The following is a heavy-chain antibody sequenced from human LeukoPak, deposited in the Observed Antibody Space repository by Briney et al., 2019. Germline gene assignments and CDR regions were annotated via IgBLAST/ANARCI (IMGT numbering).Heavy chain of an antibody. CDR3: SRGLDSRKLGY. D-gene: IGHD3-22*01. V-gene: IGHV4-31*01. Sequence: SETLSLTCTVSGASFSSGDQYWNWIRQSPGKGLEWIGSIHPSGTLYNNPSLESQVTISIDTSKNQFSLNLNSVTAADTAVYFCSRGLDSRKLGYWGQGTLVTVSS. CDR1: GASFSSGDQY. CDR2: IHPSGTL. J-gene: IGHJ4*02.